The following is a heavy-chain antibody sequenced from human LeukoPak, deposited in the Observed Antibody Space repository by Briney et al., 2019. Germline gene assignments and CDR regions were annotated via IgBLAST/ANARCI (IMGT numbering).Heavy chain of an antibody. J-gene: IGHJ6*03. D-gene: IGHD3-22*01. Sequence: GGSLRLSCAASGFTFSDYHMAWIRQPPGKGLEWVSYMSGGSYTIHYADSVKGRFTISRDNAESSLSLQMNSLGAEDTAVYYCARVKYDDGGYYGIFYYYYMDVWGKGTTVTVSS. CDR3: ARVKYDDGGYYGIFYYYYMDV. V-gene: IGHV3-11*01. CDR2: MSGGSYTI. CDR1: GFTFSDYH.